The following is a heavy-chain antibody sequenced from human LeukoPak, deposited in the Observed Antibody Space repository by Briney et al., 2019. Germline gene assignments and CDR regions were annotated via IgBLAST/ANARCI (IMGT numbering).Heavy chain of an antibody. CDR1: GGSISSGGYY. V-gene: IGHV4-31*03. CDR2: IYYSGST. CDR3: ARGPYYYDSKTFDY. J-gene: IGHJ4*02. D-gene: IGHD3-22*01. Sequence: SETLSLTCTVSGGSISSGGYYWSWIRQHPGKGLEWIGYIYYSGSTYYNPSLKSRVTISVDTSKNQFSLKLSSLTAADTAVYYCARGPYYYDSKTFDYWGQGTLVTVSS.